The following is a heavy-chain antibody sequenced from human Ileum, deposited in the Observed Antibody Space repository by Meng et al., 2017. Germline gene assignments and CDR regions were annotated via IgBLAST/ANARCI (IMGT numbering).Heavy chain of an antibody. CDR1: GASVTTSHYQ. Sequence: QGKLQESGPVLVRPSETLSLICTVSGASVTTSHYQWGWIRQPPGKGLEWIGYASTNYNPSLKSRLTISLDTSKNQVSLKLTSVTAADTAVYYCARDHWGSLDYWGQGILVTVSS. CDR2: AST. V-gene: IGHV4-61*01. CDR3: ARDHWGSLDY. D-gene: IGHD7-27*01. J-gene: IGHJ4*02.